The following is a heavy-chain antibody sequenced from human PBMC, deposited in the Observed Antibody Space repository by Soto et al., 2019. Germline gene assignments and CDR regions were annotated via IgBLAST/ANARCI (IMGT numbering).Heavy chain of an antibody. CDR3: AREGSSSSSWFDP. V-gene: IGHV4-31*03. CDR1: GGSISSGGYY. J-gene: IGHJ5*02. CDR2: IYYSGST. Sequence: PSETLSLTCTVSGGSISSGGYYWSWIRHHPGKGLEWIGYIYYSGSTYYNPSLKSRVTISVDTSKNQFSLKLSSVTAADTAVYYCAREGSSSSSWFDPWGQGTLVTVSS. D-gene: IGHD6-13*01.